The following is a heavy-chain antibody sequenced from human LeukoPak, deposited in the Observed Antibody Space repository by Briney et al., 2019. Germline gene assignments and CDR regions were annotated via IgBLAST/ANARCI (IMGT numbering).Heavy chain of an antibody. Sequence: PGGSLRLSCAASGFTFSSYGMHWVRQAPGKGLEWVAVISYDGSNKYYADSAKGRFTISRDNSKNTLYLQMNSLRAEDTAVYYCAIDHRSAVTTINWFDPWGQGTLVTVSS. V-gene: IGHV3-30*03. CDR2: ISYDGSNK. D-gene: IGHD4-17*01. CDR1: GFTFSSYG. CDR3: AIDHRSAVTTINWFDP. J-gene: IGHJ5*02.